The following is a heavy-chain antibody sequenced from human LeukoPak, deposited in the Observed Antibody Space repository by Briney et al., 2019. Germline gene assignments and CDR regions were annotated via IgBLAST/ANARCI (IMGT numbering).Heavy chain of an antibody. CDR1: GFTFSSYS. CDR2: ISSSSSYI. CDR3: ARAKGCSSTSCFPYVGWKDY. Sequence: PGRSLRLSCAASGFTFSSYSMNWVRQAPGKGLEWVSSISSSSSYIYYADSVKGRFTISRDNAKNSLYLQMNSLRAEDTAVYYCARAKGCSSTSCFPYVGWKDYWGQGTLVTVSS. D-gene: IGHD2-2*01. V-gene: IGHV3-21*01. J-gene: IGHJ4*02.